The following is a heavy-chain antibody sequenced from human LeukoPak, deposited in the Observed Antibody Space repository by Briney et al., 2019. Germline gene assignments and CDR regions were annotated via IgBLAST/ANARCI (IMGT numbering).Heavy chain of an antibody. CDR2: FDPEDEEI. V-gene: IGHV1-24*01. CDR1: GNPLSEVS. CDR3: ATDRSGYDLGYYGLDV. Sequence: ASVEVSCKVSGNPLSEVSLHWVRQAPGKGLEWMGGFDPEDEEIIYAPKFQARVTLTADESTNTVFMRLTSLRSDDTAVYYCATDRSGYDLGYYGLDVWGRGTTVTVS. D-gene: IGHD5-12*01. J-gene: IGHJ6*01.